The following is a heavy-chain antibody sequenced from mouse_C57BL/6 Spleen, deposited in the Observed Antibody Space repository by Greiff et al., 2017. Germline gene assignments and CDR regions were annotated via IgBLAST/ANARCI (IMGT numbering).Heavy chain of an antibody. J-gene: IGHJ2*01. V-gene: IGHV1-50*01. CDR3: ASSYDGYAGYFDY. D-gene: IGHD2-3*01. CDR1: GYTFTSYW. Sequence: QVQLQQPGAELVKPGASVKLSCKASGYTFTSYWMQWVKQRPGQGLEWIGEIDPSDSYTNYNQKFKGKATLTVDTSSSTAYMQLSSLTSEDSAVYYCASSYDGYAGYFDYWGQGTTLTVSS. CDR2: IDPSDSYT.